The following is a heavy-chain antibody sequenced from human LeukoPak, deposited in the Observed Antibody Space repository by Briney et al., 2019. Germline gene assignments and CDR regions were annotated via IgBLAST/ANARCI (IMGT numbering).Heavy chain of an antibody. CDR1: GFTFSSYG. CDR2: ISYDGSNK. J-gene: IGHJ6*02. CDR3: AKITHTARPDYYYYGMDV. Sequence: GGSLRLSCAASGFTFSSYGMHWVRQAPGKGLEWVAVISYDGSNKYYADSVKGRFTISRDNSKNTLYLQMNSLRAEDTAVYYCAKITHTARPDYYYYGMDVWGQGTTVTVS. V-gene: IGHV3-30*18. D-gene: IGHD5-18*01.